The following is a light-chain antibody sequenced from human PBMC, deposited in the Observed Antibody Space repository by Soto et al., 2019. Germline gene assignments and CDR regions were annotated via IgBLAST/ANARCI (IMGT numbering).Light chain of an antibody. CDR3: QQRSSWIT. CDR2: DAS. Sequence: EIVLTQSPGTLSLSPGERATLSFRASQSVNRHLAWYRQKPGQAPRLLIYDASNRATGIPARFSGSGSGTDFTLTISSLEPEDFGVYYCQQRSSWITFGQGTRLEI. V-gene: IGKV3-11*01. J-gene: IGKJ5*01. CDR1: QSVNRH.